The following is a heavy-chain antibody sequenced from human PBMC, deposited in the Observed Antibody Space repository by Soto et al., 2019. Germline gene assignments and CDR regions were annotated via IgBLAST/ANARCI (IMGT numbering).Heavy chain of an antibody. Sequence: EVQLVESGGGLVQPGGSLRLSCAASGFTFSTYWMHWVRQAPGKRLVWVSRLNSDGSTTIYADSVKGRFTISRDNAKNTPSLQMNSLRAEDSAVYYCARGAYEKHWYFDVWGRGTLVSVSS. D-gene: IGHD2-21*01. J-gene: IGHJ2*01. V-gene: IGHV3-74*01. CDR1: GFTFSTYW. CDR3: ARGAYEKHWYFDV. CDR2: LNSDGSTT.